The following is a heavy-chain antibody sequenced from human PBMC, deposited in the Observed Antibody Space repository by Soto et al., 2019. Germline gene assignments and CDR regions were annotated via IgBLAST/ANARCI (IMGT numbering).Heavy chain of an antibody. CDR2: IYYSGST. CDR1: GGSISSSSYY. V-gene: IGHV4-39*01. D-gene: IGHD5-12*01. J-gene: IGHJ4*02. Sequence: SETLSLTCTVSGGSISSSSYYWGWIRQPPGKGLEWIGSIYYSGSTYYNPSLKSRVTISVDTSKNQFSLKLSSVTAADTAVYYCASTLRGYSGYDPPRYFDYWGQGTLVTVSS. CDR3: ASTLRGYSGYDPPRYFDY.